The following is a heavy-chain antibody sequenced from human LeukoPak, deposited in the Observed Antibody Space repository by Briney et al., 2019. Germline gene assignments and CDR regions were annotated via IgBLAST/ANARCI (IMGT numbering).Heavy chain of an antibody. J-gene: IGHJ6*03. CDR3: ARAVKYYDILTGYYDRADYYYYYMDV. Sequence: ASVKVSCKASGGTFSSYAISWVRQAPGQGLEWMGWMNPNSGNTGYAQKFQGRVTMTRNTSISTAYMELSSLRSEDTAVYYCARAVKYYDILTGYYDRADYYYYYMDVWGKGTTVTISS. D-gene: IGHD3-9*01. V-gene: IGHV1-8*02. CDR2: MNPNSGNT. CDR1: GGTFSSYA.